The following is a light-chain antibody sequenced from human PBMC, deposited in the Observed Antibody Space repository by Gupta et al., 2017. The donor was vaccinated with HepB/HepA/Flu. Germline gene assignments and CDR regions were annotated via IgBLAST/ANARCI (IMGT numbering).Light chain of an antibody. CDR1: QDISDY. Sequence: DIQMTQSPSSLSASIGDSVTITCRASQDISDYLAWYQEKPGKVPKVLIFAASTLQSVVPSRFSGSGSGTVFTLTISSLQPEDIATYYCQNYDSVPFTFGPGTKVDLK. V-gene: IGKV1-27*01. CDR2: AAS. J-gene: IGKJ3*01. CDR3: QNYDSVPFT.